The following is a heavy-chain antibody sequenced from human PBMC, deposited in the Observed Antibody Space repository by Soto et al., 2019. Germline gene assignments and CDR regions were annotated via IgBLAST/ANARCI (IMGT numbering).Heavy chain of an antibody. D-gene: IGHD2-2*03. J-gene: IGHJ6*02. V-gene: IGHV1-46*01. CDR1: GYTFTSYY. CDR2: INPSGGST. Sequence: ASVKVSCKASGYTFTSYYMHLGRNAPGQGLEWMGIINPSGGSTSYAQKFQGRVTMTRDTSTSTVYMELSSLRSEDTAVYYCARDFLDIVVVPAAMYGYGMDVWGQGTTVTVSS. CDR3: ARDFLDIVVVPAAMYGYGMDV.